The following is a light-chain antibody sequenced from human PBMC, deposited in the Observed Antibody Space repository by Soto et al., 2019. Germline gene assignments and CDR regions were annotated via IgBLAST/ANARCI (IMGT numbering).Light chain of an antibody. CDR3: QQYGSSLWT. CDR2: RAS. V-gene: IGKV3-20*01. Sequence: VLTQSPGTLSLSPGERATLSCRASQSVSSSYLAWYQQKPGQAPRLLIYRASSRATGIPDRFSGSGSGTDFTLTISRLEPEDFAVYYCQQYGSSLWTFGQGTKVDIK. J-gene: IGKJ1*01. CDR1: QSVSSSY.